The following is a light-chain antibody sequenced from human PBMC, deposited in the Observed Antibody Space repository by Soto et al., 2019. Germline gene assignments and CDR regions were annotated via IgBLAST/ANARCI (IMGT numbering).Light chain of an antibody. CDR3: QQRSNWPIT. CDR2: DAS. V-gene: IGKV3-11*01. J-gene: IGKJ5*01. Sequence: ELVFTQSPGTLSLSPGERATLSCRASQSVSSYLAWYQQKPGQAPRLLIYDASNRATGIPARFSGSGSGTDFTLTISSLEPEDFAVYYCQQRSNWPITFGQGTRLEI. CDR1: QSVSSY.